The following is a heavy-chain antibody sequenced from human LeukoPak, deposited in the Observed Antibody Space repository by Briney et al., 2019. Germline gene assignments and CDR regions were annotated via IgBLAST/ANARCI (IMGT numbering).Heavy chain of an antibody. J-gene: IGHJ4*02. CDR3: ARMLRTVWELPYY. V-gene: IGHV4-34*01. Sequence: SETLSLTCDVYGGSFRGYYWSWIRQPPGKGLERIGEINRSGSTNYNPSLKSRVTISVDTSKNHFSLKLSSVTAADTAVYYCARMLRTVWELPYYWGQGTLVTVSS. D-gene: IGHD1-26*01. CDR2: INRSGST. CDR1: GGSFRGYY.